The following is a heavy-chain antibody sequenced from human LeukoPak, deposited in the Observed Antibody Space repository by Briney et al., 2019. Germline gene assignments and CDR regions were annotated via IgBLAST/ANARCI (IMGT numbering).Heavy chain of an antibody. J-gene: IGHJ4*02. V-gene: IGHV3-23*01. D-gene: IGHD3-3*01. Sequence: GGSLRLSCAASGFTVSSNYMSWVRQAPGKGLEWVSVISGRGDNTFYADSVKGRFTISRDNSKNTLSLQMNSLRAEDTAVYYCAKVSSRFLEWEDLDYWGQGTLVTVSS. CDR3: AKVSSRFLEWEDLDY. CDR1: GFTVSSNY. CDR2: ISGRGDNT.